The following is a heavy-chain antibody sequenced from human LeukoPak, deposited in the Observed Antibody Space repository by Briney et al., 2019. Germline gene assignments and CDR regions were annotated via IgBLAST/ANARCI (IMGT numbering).Heavy chain of an antibody. V-gene: IGHV1-24*01. CDR1: GYTLTELS. Sequence: ASVKVSCKVSGYTLTELSMHWVRQAPGKGLEWMGGFDPEDGGTIYAQKFQGRVTMTEDTSTDTAYMELSSLRSEDTAVYYCATDRYYYDSSGYYREVDYWGQGTLVTVSS. CDR2: FDPEDGGT. CDR3: ATDRYYYDSSGYYREVDY. D-gene: IGHD3-22*01. J-gene: IGHJ4*02.